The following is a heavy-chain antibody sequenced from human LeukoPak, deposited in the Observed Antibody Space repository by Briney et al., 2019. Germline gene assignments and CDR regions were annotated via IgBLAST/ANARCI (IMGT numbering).Heavy chain of an antibody. Sequence: SQTLSLTCTVSGVSITSGTYYWTWIRQPAGNGLEWIGRVYTSGSTTNYNPSLKSRVTISVDTSKNQFSLKLSSVTAADTAVYYCARDATMVRGVNVLYYYYMDVWGKGTAVTVSS. CDR2: VYTSGST. V-gene: IGHV4-61*02. CDR1: GVSITSGTYY. J-gene: IGHJ6*03. D-gene: IGHD3-10*01. CDR3: ARDATMVRGVNVLYYYYMDV.